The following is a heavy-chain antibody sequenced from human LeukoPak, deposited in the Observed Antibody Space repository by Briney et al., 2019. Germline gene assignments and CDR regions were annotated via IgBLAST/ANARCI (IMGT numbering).Heavy chain of an antibody. CDR1: GYTFTSHG. CDR3: ARDAVPQQWLVRYFDY. V-gene: IGHV1-18*01. Sequence: ASVKVSCKASGYTFTSHGISWVRQAPGQGLEWMGWISAYNGNTNYAQKLQGRVTMTTDTSTSTAYMELRSLRSDDTAVYYCARDAVPQQWLVRYFDYWGQGTLVTVSS. CDR2: ISAYNGNT. D-gene: IGHD6-19*01. J-gene: IGHJ4*02.